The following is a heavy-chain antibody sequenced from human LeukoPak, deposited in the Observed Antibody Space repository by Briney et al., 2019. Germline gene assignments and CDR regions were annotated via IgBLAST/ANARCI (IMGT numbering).Heavy chain of an antibody. Sequence: GGSLRLSCVASGFTFSTYTFNWVRQAPGKDLEWLSYISSGGLTIFYADSVKGRFTISRDNTKNSIYFEMTNLKAEDTAVHYCARDFGYGDYIDFWGQGTLVAVAS. CDR1: GFTFSTYT. CDR3: ARDFGYGDYIDF. V-gene: IGHV3-48*04. J-gene: IGHJ4*02. CDR2: ISSGGLTI. D-gene: IGHD4/OR15-4a*01.